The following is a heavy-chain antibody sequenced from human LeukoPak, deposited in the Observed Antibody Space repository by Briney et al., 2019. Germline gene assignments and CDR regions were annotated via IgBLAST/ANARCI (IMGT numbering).Heavy chain of an antibody. Sequence: PGGSLRLSCAASGFTFDDYAMHWVRQAPGNSLEWVSGISWNSGSIGYADSVKGRFTISRDNAKNSLYLQMNSLRAEDTALYYCAKDVWNYGRAFDIWGQGTMVTVSS. D-gene: IGHD1-7*01. J-gene: IGHJ3*02. CDR3: AKDVWNYGRAFDI. CDR2: ISWNSGSI. V-gene: IGHV3-9*01. CDR1: GFTFDDYA.